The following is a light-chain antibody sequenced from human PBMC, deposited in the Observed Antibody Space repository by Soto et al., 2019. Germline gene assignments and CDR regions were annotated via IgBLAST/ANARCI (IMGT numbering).Light chain of an antibody. V-gene: IGKV4-1*01. Sequence: DIVMTQSPDSLAVSLGERATINCKSSQSVLYSSNNKNYFAWYQQKPGQPPKLLIYWASTRESGVPDRFSGSGSGTDFTLNISSLQAEDVAVYFCQQYYSTLWTFGQGTKVEIK. CDR1: QSVLYSSNNKNY. CDR2: WAS. J-gene: IGKJ1*01. CDR3: QQYYSTLWT.